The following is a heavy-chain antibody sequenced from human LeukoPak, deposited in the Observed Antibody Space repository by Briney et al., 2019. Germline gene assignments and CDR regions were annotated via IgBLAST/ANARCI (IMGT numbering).Heavy chain of an antibody. Sequence: PGGSLRLSCAASGFTFSSNALSWVRQAAGKGLEWVSAISGSGGSTYYADSVKGRFTISRDNSKSTLNLQMNSLRVEDTAVYYCAKDPRASSAYYYDRLGCWGQGTLVTVSS. D-gene: IGHD3-22*01. CDR3: AKDPRASSAYYYDRLGC. CDR1: GFTFSSNA. V-gene: IGHV3-23*01. J-gene: IGHJ4*02. CDR2: ISGSGGST.